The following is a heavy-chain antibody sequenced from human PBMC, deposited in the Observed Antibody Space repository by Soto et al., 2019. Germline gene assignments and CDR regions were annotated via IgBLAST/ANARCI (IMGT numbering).Heavy chain of an antibody. CDR3: ARGYYYDSSGYLGA. V-gene: IGHV4-59*01. J-gene: IGHJ1*01. CDR1: GGSISSYY. CDR2: IYYSGST. D-gene: IGHD3-22*01. Sequence: SETLSLTCTVSGGSISSYYWSWIRQPPGKGLEWIGYIYYSGSTNYNPSLKSRVTISVDTSKNQFSLKLSSVTAADTAVYYCARGYYYDSSGYLGAWGQGTLVTVSS.